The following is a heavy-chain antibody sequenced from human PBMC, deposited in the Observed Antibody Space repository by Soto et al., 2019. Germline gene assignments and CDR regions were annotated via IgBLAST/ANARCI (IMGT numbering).Heavy chain of an antibody. Sequence: NPSETLSLTCTVSGASITYSSYYWGWVCQPPGKGLEWIAYVYYSGSTYYNPSLKSRVTISLDTSENLFSLSLTSVTAADTAVYYCARMPIVGTTPYYFDSWGPGTLVTVSS. CDR1: GASITYSSYY. CDR3: ARMPIVGTTPYYFDS. CDR2: VYYSGST. J-gene: IGHJ4*02. D-gene: IGHD1-1*01. V-gene: IGHV4-39*01.